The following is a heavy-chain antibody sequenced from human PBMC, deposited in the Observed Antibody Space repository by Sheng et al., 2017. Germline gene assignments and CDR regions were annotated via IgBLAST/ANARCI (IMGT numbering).Heavy chain of an antibody. CDR2: IYSSGST. V-gene: IGHV4-39*07. Sequence: QLQLQESGPGLVKPSETLSLTCSVSGDSISSSNWGWIRQPPGKGLEWIGTIYSSGSTYYNPSLWSRVTISVDTSKNQLSLKLSSVTAADTAVYYCARAYDFWGQGSPGPPSPQ. CDR1: GDSISSSN. CDR3: ARAYDF. J-gene: IGHJ4*02.